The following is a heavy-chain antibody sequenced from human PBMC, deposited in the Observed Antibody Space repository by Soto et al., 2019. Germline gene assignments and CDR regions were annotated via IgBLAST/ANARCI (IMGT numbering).Heavy chain of an antibody. CDR2: IKSKTDGGTT. CDR3: TTSPPKYCSGGSCLVDY. J-gene: IGHJ4*02. CDR1: GFTFSNAW. V-gene: IGHV3-15*01. Sequence: EVQLVESGGGLVKPGGSLRLSCAASGFTFSNAWMSWVRQAPGKGLKWVGRIKSKTDGGTTDYAAPVKGRFTISRDDSKNTLYLQMNSLKTEDTAVYYCTTSPPKYCSGGSCLVDYWGQGTLVTVSS. D-gene: IGHD2-15*01.